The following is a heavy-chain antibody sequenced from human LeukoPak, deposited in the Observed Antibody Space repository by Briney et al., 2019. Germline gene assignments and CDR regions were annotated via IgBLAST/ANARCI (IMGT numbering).Heavy chain of an antibody. Sequence: GGSLRLSCAASGFTVSSNYMSWVRQAPGKGLEWVSSISSSSSYIYYADSVKGRFTISRDNAKNSLYLQMNSLRAEDTAVYYCARDSSGYEIDYWGQGTLVTVSS. CDR1: GFTVSSNY. CDR2: ISSSSSYI. D-gene: IGHD3-22*01. J-gene: IGHJ4*02. CDR3: ARDSSGYEIDY. V-gene: IGHV3-21*01.